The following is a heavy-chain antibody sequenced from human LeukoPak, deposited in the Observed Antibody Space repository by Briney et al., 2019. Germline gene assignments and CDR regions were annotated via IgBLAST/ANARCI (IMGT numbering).Heavy chain of an antibody. CDR1: GFTFSSYS. V-gene: IGHV3-21*01. J-gene: IGHJ4*02. D-gene: IGHD3-3*01. CDR3: AGGLVLRFLEWLSPFDY. Sequence: GGSLRLSCAASGFTFSSYSMNWVRQAPGKGLEWVSSISSSSSYIYYADSVKGRFTISRDNAKNSLYLQMNSLRAEDTAVYYCAGGLVLRFLEWLSPFDYWGQGTLVTVSS. CDR2: ISSSSSYI.